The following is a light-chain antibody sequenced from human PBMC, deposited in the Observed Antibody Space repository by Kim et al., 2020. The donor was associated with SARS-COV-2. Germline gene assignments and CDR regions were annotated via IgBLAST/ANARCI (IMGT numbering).Light chain of an antibody. V-gene: IGKV1-5*01. J-gene: IGKJ4*01. CDR3: QQYDNYRLT. CDR1: QTVGKW. CDR2: DGS. Sequence: DIQMTQAPSTLSASVGDRVTITCRASQTVGKWLAWYQQKPGKAPKLLIYDGSSLESGVPSRFSGSGSGTEFTLTISSLQPDDFATYFCQQYDNYRLTFGGGTKVDIK.